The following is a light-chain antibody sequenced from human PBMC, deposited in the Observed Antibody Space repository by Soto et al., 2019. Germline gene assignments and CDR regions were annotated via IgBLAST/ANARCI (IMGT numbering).Light chain of an antibody. J-gene: IGKJ1*01. CDR3: QQYGLLPPCT. Sequence: EIVLTQSPGTLSLSPGERATLSCRASHRVSGNSLAWYQQKPGQPPRLLIYGTSRRATGVPDRFSASGSGTDFTLNISRLEAGDFAVYYCQQYGLLPPCTFGQGTNV. CDR1: HRVSGNS. CDR2: GTS. V-gene: IGKV3-20*01.